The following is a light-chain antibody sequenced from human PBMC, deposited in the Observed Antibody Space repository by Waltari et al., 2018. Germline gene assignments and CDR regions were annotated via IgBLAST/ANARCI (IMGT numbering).Light chain of an antibody. J-gene: IGKJ1*01. V-gene: IGKV1-6*01. CDR3: LQDYNYPRT. CDR2: ATS. CDR1: QGIRND. Sequence: AIQMTQSPSYRSASVGDRATITFRASQGIRNDLGWDQQKPGKAPKLLIYATSSLQSGVPSRFSGSGSGTDFTLTISSLQPEDFATYYCLQDYNYPRTFGQGTKVEIK.